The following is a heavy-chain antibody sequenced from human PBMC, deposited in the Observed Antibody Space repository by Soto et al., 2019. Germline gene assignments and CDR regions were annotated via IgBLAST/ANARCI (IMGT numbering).Heavy chain of an antibody. CDR2: IKTASGDT. V-gene: IGHV1-2*02. Sequence: QVQLVQSGPEVMRPGASVRVSCKGSRYTFTSYDIFWVRQSPGQGLEWMGWIKTASGDTDYAQKFRGRVAMTRHTSISTAYMELNNLFSDDTAVYYCARRSSPYLNEVLFAPWGQETLVPVAS. D-gene: IGHD1-1*01. CDR3: ARRSSPYLNEVLFAP. CDR1: RYTFTSYD. J-gene: IGHJ5*02.